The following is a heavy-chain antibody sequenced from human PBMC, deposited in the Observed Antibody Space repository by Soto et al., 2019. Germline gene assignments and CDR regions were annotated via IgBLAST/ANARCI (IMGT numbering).Heavy chain of an antibody. V-gene: IGHV4-4*07. CDR1: GGSFFSYY. CDR3: ARGVRDGYYGMDV. D-gene: IGHD3-16*02. CDR2: IYANGNA. Sequence: QAQLQESGPGLVKPSETLSLTCSVSGGSFFSYYWTWIRQPAGKGLEWIGRIYANGNANYNPSLKSRVTMSADTSKNQFSLRLRSVTAADTAFYYCARGVRDGYYGMDVWGPGATVTVSS. J-gene: IGHJ6*02.